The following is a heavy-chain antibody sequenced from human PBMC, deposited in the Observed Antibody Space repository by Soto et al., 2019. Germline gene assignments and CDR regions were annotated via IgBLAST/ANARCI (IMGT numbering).Heavy chain of an antibody. Sequence: PGGSLRLSCAASGFTFSSYWMHWVRQAPGKGLVWVSRINSDRSSTSYADSVKGRFTISRDNAKNTLYLQMNSLRAEDTAVYYCASPEAYCGGDCYSSFDYWGQGTLVTVSS. CDR3: ASPEAYCGGDCYSSFDY. CDR1: GFTFSSYW. CDR2: INSDRSST. J-gene: IGHJ4*02. D-gene: IGHD2-21*02. V-gene: IGHV3-74*01.